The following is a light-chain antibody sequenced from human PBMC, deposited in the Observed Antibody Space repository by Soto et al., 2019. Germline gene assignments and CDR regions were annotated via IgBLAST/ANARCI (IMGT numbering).Light chain of an antibody. V-gene: IGKV1-39*01. Sequence: DIQMTQSPSSLSASVGDRVTITCRASQSISSYLNWYQQQPGKAPNLLIYAASNFQSGGPSRFNGSGSGTAFTLTITSLQPEDFATYSWQQGYSTPLTVGGGTKVEIK. CDR3: QQGYSTPLT. CDR2: AAS. J-gene: IGKJ4*01. CDR1: QSISSY.